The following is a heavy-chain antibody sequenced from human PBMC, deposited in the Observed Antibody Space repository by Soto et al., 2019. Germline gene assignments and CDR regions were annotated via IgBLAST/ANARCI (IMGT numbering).Heavy chain of an antibody. CDR2: INPNSGGT. Sequence: ASVKVSCRASGYIFIDYYINWVRQAPGQGLEWMGWINPNSGGTKYAEQFQGRVTMTTDTSITTAYMELSGLRSDDTAVYYCVRPYCGTNSCHDWFDPWGQGTPVTVSS. D-gene: IGHD2-21*01. J-gene: IGHJ5*02. CDR1: GYIFIDYY. CDR3: VRPYCGTNSCHDWFDP. V-gene: IGHV1-2*02.